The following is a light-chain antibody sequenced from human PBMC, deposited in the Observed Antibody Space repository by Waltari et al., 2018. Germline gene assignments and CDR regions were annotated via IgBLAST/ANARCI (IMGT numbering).Light chain of an antibody. CDR2: AAS. V-gene: IGKV1-39*01. J-gene: IGKJ4*01. CDR3: QQTYSAPLS. Sequence: IQMTQSPSSLSASVGDRVTITCRASQSVGNYLKWYQQRPGQAPKVLIYAASNLQSGVPSRFSGSGSGTDFTLTINSLQPEDLSIYYCQQTYSAPLSFGGGTKVEMK. CDR1: QSVGNY.